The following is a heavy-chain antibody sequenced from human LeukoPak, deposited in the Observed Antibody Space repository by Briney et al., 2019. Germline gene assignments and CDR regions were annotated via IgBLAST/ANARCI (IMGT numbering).Heavy chain of an antibody. Sequence: GGSLRLSCAASGFTFSSYAMSWVRQAPGKGLEWVSDISGSGGSTYYADSVKGRFTISRDNSKNTLYLQMNSLRAEDTAVYYCAKSGSNSRWYYFDYWGQGTLVTVSS. D-gene: IGHD2-15*01. CDR2: ISGSGGST. CDR3: AKSGSNSRWYYFDY. V-gene: IGHV3-23*01. CDR1: GFTFSSYA. J-gene: IGHJ4*02.